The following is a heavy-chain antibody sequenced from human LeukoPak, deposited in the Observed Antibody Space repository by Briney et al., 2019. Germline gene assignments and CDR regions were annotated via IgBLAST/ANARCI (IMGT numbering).Heavy chain of an antibody. CDR3: AKGGYYDSSGYYFDP. V-gene: IGHV3-30*02. CDR2: IRYDGSNK. CDR1: GFTFSHYS. D-gene: IGHD3-22*01. Sequence: GGSLRLSCAGSGFTFSHYSMNWVRQAPGKGLEWVAFIRYDGSNKYYADSVKGRFTISRDNSKNTLYLQMNSLRAEDTAVYYCAKGGYYDSSGYYFDPWGQGTLVTVSS. J-gene: IGHJ5*02.